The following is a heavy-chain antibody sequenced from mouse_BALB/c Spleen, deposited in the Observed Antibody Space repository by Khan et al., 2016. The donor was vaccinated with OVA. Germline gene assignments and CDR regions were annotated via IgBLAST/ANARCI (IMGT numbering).Heavy chain of an antibody. Sequence: EVQLQESGPELVKPGASVKISCKASGYSFTGYFMNWVMQSHGKSLEWIGRINPHIGETLYNQKFKGKATLTVDESSSTVHMELRSLASDDSAIYYCARTYGSDFDYWGQGTTLTVSS. CDR3: ARTYGSDFDY. CDR2: INPHIGET. V-gene: IGHV1-20*02. CDR1: GYSFTGYF. D-gene: IGHD1-1*01. J-gene: IGHJ2*01.